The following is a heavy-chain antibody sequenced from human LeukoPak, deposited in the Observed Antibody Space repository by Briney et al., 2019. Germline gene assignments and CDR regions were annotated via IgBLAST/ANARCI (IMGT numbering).Heavy chain of an antibody. CDR1: GFTFSSYA. D-gene: IGHD2-2*01. Sequence: GRSLRLPCAASGFTFSSYAMHWVRQAPGKGLEWVAVISYDGSNKYYADSVKDRFTISRDNSKNTLYLQMNSLRAEDTAVYYCAKDPSPLYCSSTSCSPYGMDVWGKGTTATVSS. J-gene: IGHJ6*04. CDR2: ISYDGSNK. V-gene: IGHV3-30*18. CDR3: AKDPSPLYCSSTSCSPYGMDV.